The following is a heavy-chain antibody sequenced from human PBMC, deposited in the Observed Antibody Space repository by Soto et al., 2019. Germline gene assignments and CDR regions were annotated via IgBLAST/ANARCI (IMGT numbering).Heavy chain of an antibody. D-gene: IGHD3-10*01. CDR2: VSNDGSRK. J-gene: IGHJ4*02. V-gene: IGHV3-30*03. CDR3: ARDVAMPSGLGRGY. Sequence: RRLSCAASGFAFTNYGMHWVRQAPGKGLEWVAFVSNDGSRKYYADSVKGRFTISRDNSENTIYLQMTSLRREDTAVFYCARDVAMPSGLGRGYWGQGALVTVSS. CDR1: GFAFTNYG.